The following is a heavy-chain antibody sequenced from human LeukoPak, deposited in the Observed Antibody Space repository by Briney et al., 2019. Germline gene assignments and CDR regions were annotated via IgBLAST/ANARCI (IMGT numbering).Heavy chain of an antibody. CDR1: GYTFTGYY. J-gene: IGHJ6*03. CDR2: INPNSGGT. V-gene: IGHV1-2*02. D-gene: IGHD5-18*01. CDR3: ARVRSPWIQLWLPSDYYYYMDV. Sequence: GASVKVSCKASGYTFTGYYMHWVRQAPGQGLEWMGWINPNSGGTNYAQKFQGRVTMTRDMSTSTVYMELSSLRSEDTAVYYCARVRSPWIQLWLPSDYYYYMDVWGKGTTVTVSS.